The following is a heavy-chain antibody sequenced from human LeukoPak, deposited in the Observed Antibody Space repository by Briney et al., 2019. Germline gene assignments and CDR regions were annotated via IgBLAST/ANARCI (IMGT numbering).Heavy chain of an antibody. D-gene: IGHD3-22*01. Sequence: GGSLRLYCAASGFTVSSNYMSWVRQAPGEGLEWVSVIYSGGDTYYADSVKGRFTVSRDNSKNTLYLQMNSLRAEDTAVYYCARDQDSYGQDYYDSSGYYRWGQGTLVTVSS. CDR3: ARDQDSYGQDYYDSSGYYR. J-gene: IGHJ4*02. CDR2: IYSGGDT. CDR1: GFTVSSNY. V-gene: IGHV3-66*01.